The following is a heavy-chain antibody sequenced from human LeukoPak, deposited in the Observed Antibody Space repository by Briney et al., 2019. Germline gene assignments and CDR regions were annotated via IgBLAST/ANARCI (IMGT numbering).Heavy chain of an antibody. CDR2: MNPNSGNT. J-gene: IGHJ4*02. CDR1: GYTFTSYD. CDR3: ARGVNTMVRSDTRRRPVRYYFDY. Sequence: ASVKVSCKASGYTFTSYDINWVRQATGQGLEWMGWMNPNSGNTGYAQKFQGRVTMTRNTSISTAYMELSSLRSEDTAVYYCARGVNTMVRSDTRRRPVRYYFDYWGQGTLVTVSS. D-gene: IGHD3-10*01. V-gene: IGHV1-8*01.